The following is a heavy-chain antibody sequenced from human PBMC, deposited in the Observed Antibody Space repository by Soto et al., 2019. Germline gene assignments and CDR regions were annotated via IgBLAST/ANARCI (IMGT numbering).Heavy chain of an antibody. V-gene: IGHV3-7*01. D-gene: IGHD2-2*02. CDR3: ARYTTPRRNDNWFDP. Sequence: PGGSLRLSCVASGFTFSRNWMSWVRQAPGKGLECVANIKQDGGEKNYVDSVEGRFTISRDNAKNSLYLQMNSLRAEDTAVYYCARYTTPRRNDNWFDPWGQGTLVTVSS. CDR1: GFTFSRNW. CDR2: IKQDGGEK. J-gene: IGHJ5*02.